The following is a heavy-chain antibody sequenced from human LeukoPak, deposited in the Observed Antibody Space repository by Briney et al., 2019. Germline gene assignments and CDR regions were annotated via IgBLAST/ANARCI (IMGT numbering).Heavy chain of an antibody. CDR2: INHSGST. V-gene: IGHV4-34*01. J-gene: IGHJ5*02. Sequence: SETLSLTCAVYGGSFSGYYWSWIRQPTGKGLEWIGEINHSGSTNYNPSLKSRVTISVDTSKNQFSLKLSSVTAADTAVYYCARGSDPWGQGTLVTVSS. CDR1: GGSFSGYY. CDR3: ARGSDP.